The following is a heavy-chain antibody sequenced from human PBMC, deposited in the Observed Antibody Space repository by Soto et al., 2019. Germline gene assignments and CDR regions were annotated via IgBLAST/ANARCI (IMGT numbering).Heavy chain of an antibody. Sequence: QVQLVQSGAEVKKSGSSVKVSCKASGGTFSTDTITWVRQAPGQGLEWMGGIIPILGTTNYAQKFQGRVTITADESTTTAYMELSSLKSEDTAVYYCARDPQGGGFGGGSCSDYWGQGTLVTVSS. CDR3: ARDPQGGGFGGGSCSDY. CDR1: GGTFSTDT. V-gene: IGHV1-69*16. D-gene: IGHD2-15*01. CDR2: IIPILGTT. J-gene: IGHJ4*02.